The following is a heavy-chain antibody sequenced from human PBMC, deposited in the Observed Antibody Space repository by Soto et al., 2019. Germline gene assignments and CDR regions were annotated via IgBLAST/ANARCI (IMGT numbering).Heavy chain of an antibody. CDR2: IYYSGST. CDR3: ARDRNGILDY. J-gene: IGHJ4*02. CDR1: GGSISSGGYY. V-gene: IGHV4-31*03. Sequence: LCLTCTVSGGSISSGGYYWSWIRQHPGKGLEWIGYIYYSGSTYYNPSLKSRVTISVDTSKNQFSLKLSSVTAADTAVYYCARDRNGILDYWGQGTLVTVS. D-gene: IGHD1-26*01.